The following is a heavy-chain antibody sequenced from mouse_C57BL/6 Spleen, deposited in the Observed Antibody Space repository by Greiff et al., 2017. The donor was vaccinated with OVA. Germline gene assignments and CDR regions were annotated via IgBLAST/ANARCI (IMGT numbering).Heavy chain of an antibody. CDR1: GFTFSSYA. CDR2: ISDGGSYT. Sequence: EVQLVESGGGLVKPGGSLKLSCAASGFTFSSYAMSWVRQTPEKRLEWVATISDGGSYTYYPDNVKGRFTISSDNAKTNLYLQLSHLKSKDTDMDYCAREHGSSSFDYWGQGTTLTVSS. J-gene: IGHJ2*01. D-gene: IGHD1-1*01. CDR3: AREHGSSSFDY. V-gene: IGHV5-4*01.